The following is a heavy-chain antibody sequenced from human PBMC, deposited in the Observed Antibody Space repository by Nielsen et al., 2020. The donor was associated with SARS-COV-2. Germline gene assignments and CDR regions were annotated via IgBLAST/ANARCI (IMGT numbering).Heavy chain of an antibody. CDR1: GGTFRRKE. J-gene: IGHJ6*02. Sequence: SVKVSCKASGGTFRRKEIRRGGGGEGRVREGVGGIIPIFGTANYAQKFQGRVTITADESTSTAYMELSSLRSEDMAVYYCARVVVTAIGGYYYYYGMDVWGQGTTVTVSS. D-gene: IGHD2-21*02. CDR3: ARVVVTAIGGYYYYYGMDV. CDR2: IIPIFGTA. V-gene: IGHV1-69*13.